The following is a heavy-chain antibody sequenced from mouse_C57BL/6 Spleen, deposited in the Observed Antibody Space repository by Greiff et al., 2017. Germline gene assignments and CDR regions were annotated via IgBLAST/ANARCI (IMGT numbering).Heavy chain of an antibody. CDR3: ARTGSSYYFDG. V-gene: IGHV1-80*01. CDR1: GYAFSSYW. Sequence: QVQLQQSGAELVKPGASVKISCKASGYAFSSYWMNWVKQRPGKGLEWIGQIYPGDGDTNYNGKFKGKATLTADKSSSTAYMQLSSLTSEDSAVYFGARTGSSYYFDGWGQGTTLTVSS. CDR2: IYPGDGDT. D-gene: IGHD1-1*01. J-gene: IGHJ2*01.